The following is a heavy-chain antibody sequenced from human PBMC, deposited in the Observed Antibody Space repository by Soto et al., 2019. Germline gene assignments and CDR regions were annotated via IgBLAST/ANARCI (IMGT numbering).Heavy chain of an antibody. CDR2: IKQDGSVK. CDR3: ARIGYSSSSNDY. D-gene: IGHD2-2*03. CDR1: GFNFRNYW. V-gene: IGHV3-7*01. J-gene: IGHJ4*02. Sequence: PGGSLRLSCAASGFNFRNYWMSWVRQAPGKGLEWVANIKQDGSVKYYVDSVKGRFTISRDNGKNSVYLQMNSLRVEDTAMYYCARIGYSSSSNDYWGQGTLVTVSS.